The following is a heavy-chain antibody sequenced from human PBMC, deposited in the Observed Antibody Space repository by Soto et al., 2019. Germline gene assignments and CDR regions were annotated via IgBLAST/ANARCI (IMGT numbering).Heavy chain of an antibody. CDR3: AKFVRYSYGPHGYCSGGSCYTYFDY. CDR2: ISGSGGST. V-gene: IGHV3-23*01. J-gene: IGHJ4*02. D-gene: IGHD2-15*01. CDR1: GFTFSSYA. Sequence: EVQLLESGGGLVQPGGSLRLSCAASGFTFSSYAMSWVRQAPGKGLEWVSAISGSGGSTYYADSVKGRFTISRDNSKNTLYLQMNSLRAEDTAVYYCAKFVRYSYGPHGYCSGGSCYTYFDYWGQGTLVTVSS.